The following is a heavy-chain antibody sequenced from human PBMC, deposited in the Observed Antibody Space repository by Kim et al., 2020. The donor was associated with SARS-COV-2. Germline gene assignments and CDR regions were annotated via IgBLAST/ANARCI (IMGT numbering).Heavy chain of an antibody. CDR3: ARNFLSYYFDY. Sequence: DTRYSEKFQGRHTITRDTSSNTAYMELSSLRSEDTAVYYCARNFLSYYFDYWGQGTLVTVSS. V-gene: IGHV1-3*01. J-gene: IGHJ4*02. CDR2: DT.